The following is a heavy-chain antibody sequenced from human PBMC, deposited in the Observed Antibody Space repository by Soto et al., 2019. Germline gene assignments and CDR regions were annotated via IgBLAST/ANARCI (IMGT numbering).Heavy chain of an antibody. CDR1: GLTFTDAG. Sequence: EVQLVESGGGLVTPGGSLRLSCAVTGLTFTDAGMNWMRQAPGKGPEWVGRIKSKAAGGTADYAAAVKDRFTMSRDDSKNMLYLQMNSLKSADTAVYYCPSGMAAGTYWRQGTLVTVSS. V-gene: IGHV3-15*07. CDR3: PSGMAAGTY. J-gene: IGHJ4*02. D-gene: IGHD6-13*01. CDR2: IKSKAAGGTA.